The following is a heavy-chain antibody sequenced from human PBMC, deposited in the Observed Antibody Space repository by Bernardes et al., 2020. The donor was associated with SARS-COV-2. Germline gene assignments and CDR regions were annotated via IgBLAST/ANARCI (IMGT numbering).Heavy chain of an antibody. V-gene: IGHV3-30*18. D-gene: IGHD2-8*01. CDR3: AKEKGILMRYANPGRCMEL. Sequence: GGSLRLSCAASGFSFNNYGMHWVRQAPGKGLEWLAGISYDGSKKDYADSVQGRFTISRDPFKNTLYLEMNSLRVEDTALYYFAKEKGILMRYANPGRCMELWGKGTTVIVSS. CDR2: ISYDGSKK. CDR1: GFSFNNYG. J-gene: IGHJ6*04.